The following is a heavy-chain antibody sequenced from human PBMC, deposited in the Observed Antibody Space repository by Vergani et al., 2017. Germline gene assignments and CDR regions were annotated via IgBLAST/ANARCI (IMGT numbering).Heavy chain of an antibody. CDR2: INPNSGGT. J-gene: IGHJ6*02. D-gene: IGHD2-2*01. Sequence: QVQLVQSGAEVTKPGASVKVSCKASQYTFTDYYIHWVRLAPGQGLEWMGWINPNSGGTHYAQRFQGRVTMTRDTSINTASMELSGLRSDDTAVYYCARDPDIVVVPAAPYYYYYYGMDVWGQGTTVTVSS. V-gene: IGHV1-2*02. CDR1: QYTFTDYY. CDR3: ARDPDIVVVPAAPYYYYYYGMDV.